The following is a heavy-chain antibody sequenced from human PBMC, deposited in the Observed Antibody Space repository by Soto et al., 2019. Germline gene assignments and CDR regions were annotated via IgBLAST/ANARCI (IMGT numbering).Heavy chain of an antibody. CDR2: IKEDGSQK. CDR3: ARGDYYDVSGPFSDAFDV. D-gene: IGHD3-22*01. V-gene: IGHV3-7*04. J-gene: IGHJ3*01. Sequence: PGGSLRLSCAASGFTFSTYWMSWVRQAPGKGLEWEANIKEDGSQKWYVDSVKGRFTISRDNAKKSLYLQMNSLRVEDTAVYYCARGDYYDVSGPFSDAFDVWGQGTMVTVSS. CDR1: GFTFSTYW.